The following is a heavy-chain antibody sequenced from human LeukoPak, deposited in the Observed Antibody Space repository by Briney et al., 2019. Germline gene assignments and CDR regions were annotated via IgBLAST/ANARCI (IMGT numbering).Heavy chain of an antibody. D-gene: IGHD3-3*01. CDR3: ARLYFWSGYYKTGDWFDP. V-gene: IGHV1-8*02. CDR1: GGTFSSYA. Sequence: ASVKVSCKASGGTFSSYAISWVRQATGQGLEWMGWMNPNSGNTGYAQKFQGRVTMTRNTSISTAYMELSSLRSEDTAVYYCARLYFWSGYYKTGDWFDPWGQGTLVTVSS. J-gene: IGHJ5*02. CDR2: MNPNSGNT.